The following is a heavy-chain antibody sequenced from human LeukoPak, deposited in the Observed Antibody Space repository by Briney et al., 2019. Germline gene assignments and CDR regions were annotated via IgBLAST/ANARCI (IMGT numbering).Heavy chain of an antibody. CDR3: ARDGGYCSGGTCYSFFQH. CDR2: VDHSGST. CDR1: VDSFSGYH. Sequence: SEALSLTCAVYVDSFSGYHWSWIRQAPGLGLEWIGEVDHSGSTKYNPSLRSRVTISADASKNQFSLKLKSVTAADTAVYFCARDGGYCSGGTCYSFFQHWGQGNLVTVSS. D-gene: IGHD2-15*01. J-gene: IGHJ1*01. V-gene: IGHV4-34*01.